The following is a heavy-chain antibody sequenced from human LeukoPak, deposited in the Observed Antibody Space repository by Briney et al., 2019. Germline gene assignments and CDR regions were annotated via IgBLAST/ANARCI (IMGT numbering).Heavy chain of an antibody. D-gene: IGHD2-2*01. CDR2: INPNSGGT. CDR1: GYTFTGYY. J-gene: IGHJ4*02. CDR3: ARDPQDIVVVPAATYFDY. Sequence: ASVKVSCKASGYTFTGYYMHWVRQAPGQGLEWMGWINPNSGGTNYAQKFQGRVTITRNTSISTAYMELSSLRSEDTAVYYCARDPQDIVVVPAATYFDYWGQGTLVTVSS. V-gene: IGHV1-2*02.